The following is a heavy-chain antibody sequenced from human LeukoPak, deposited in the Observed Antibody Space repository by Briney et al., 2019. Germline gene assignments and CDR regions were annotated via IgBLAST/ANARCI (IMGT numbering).Heavy chain of an antibody. Sequence: SETLSLTCTVSGGSISSYYWSWVRQPPGKGLEWIGYIYYSGVTKYNLYLKSRVTMSVDRSKNQFSLRLNSVTAADMATYYCTTWNGVGGGGVFDIWGQGTMVTVSS. V-gene: IGHV4-59*01. J-gene: IGHJ3*02. CDR3: TTWNGVGGGGVFDI. CDR2: IYYSGVT. D-gene: IGHD3-3*01. CDR1: GGSISSYY.